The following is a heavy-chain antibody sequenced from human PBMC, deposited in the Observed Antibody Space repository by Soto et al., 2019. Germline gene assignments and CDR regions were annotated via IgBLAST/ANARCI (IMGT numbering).Heavy chain of an antibody. V-gene: IGHV1-8*01. J-gene: IGHJ3*02. D-gene: IGHD3-16*01. CDR1: GYTFTSYD. CDR2: MNPNSGNT. CDR3: ARGPNYADAFDI. Sequence: GASVKVSCKASGYTFTSYDINWVRQATGQGLEWMGWMNPNSGNTGYEQKFQGRVTMTRNTSISTAYMELSSLRSEDTAVYYCARGPNYADAFDIWGQGTMVTVSS.